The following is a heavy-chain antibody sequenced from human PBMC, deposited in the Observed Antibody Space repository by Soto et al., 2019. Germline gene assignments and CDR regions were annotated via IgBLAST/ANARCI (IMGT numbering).Heavy chain of an antibody. J-gene: IGHJ4*02. D-gene: IGHD1-26*01. CDR3: ARDSSLLGRACPDY. V-gene: IGHV3-23*01. Sequence: PGGSLRLSCAASGFTFSSYAMSRVRQAPGKGLEWVSAISGSGGTIYYADSVKGRFTISRDNAKNSLYLQMNSLRAEDTAVYYCARDSSLLGRACPDYWGQGTLVTVSS. CDR1: GFTFSSYA. CDR2: ISGSGGTI.